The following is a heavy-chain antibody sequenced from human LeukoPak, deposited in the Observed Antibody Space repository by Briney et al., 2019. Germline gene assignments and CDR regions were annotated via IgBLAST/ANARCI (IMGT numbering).Heavy chain of an antibody. V-gene: IGHV3-74*01. D-gene: IGHD3-22*01. CDR2: INSDGINT. CDR3: ARGGVWYYYDSSGFLLLDY. Sequence: GGSLRLSCAASGFTFSNYWMHWVRQAPGKGLVWVSRINSDGINTSYADSVKGRFTISRDNAKNTLNLQMNSLRAEDTAVYYCARGGVWYYYDSSGFLLLDYWGQGTLVTVSS. CDR1: GFTFSNYW. J-gene: IGHJ4*02.